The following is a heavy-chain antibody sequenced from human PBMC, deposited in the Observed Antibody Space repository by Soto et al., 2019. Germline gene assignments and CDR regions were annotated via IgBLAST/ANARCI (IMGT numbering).Heavy chain of an antibody. J-gene: IGHJ4*03. Sequence: PSETLSLTCTVSGGSVSSYFYNWIRQPPGKGLEWIGHIYYSGTTNYNPSLKSRVTISLDSSKNQFYLRLTSVTAADTAVYYCARDDSVGAPRVFYYRGPGP. V-gene: IGHV4-59*02. CDR1: GGSVSSYF. D-gene: IGHD1-26*01. CDR2: IYYSGTT. CDR3: ARDDSVGAPRVFYY.